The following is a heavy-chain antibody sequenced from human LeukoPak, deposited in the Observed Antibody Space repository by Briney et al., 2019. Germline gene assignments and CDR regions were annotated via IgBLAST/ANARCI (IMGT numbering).Heavy chain of an antibody. CDR1: GFAFSNYD. V-gene: IGHV3-13*04. Sequence: GGSLRLSCAASGFAFSNYDMLWVRQATGKGLEWVSAINTAADTYYPDSVKGRFTISRENAKSSLYLQMNSLRVGDTAVYYCVRAPPGTGWLIDYWGQGTLVAVSS. D-gene: IGHD6-19*01. CDR3: VRAPPGTGWLIDY. J-gene: IGHJ4*02. CDR2: INTAADT.